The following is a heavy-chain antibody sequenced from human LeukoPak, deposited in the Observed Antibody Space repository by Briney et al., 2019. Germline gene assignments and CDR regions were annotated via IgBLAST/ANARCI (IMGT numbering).Heavy chain of an antibody. Sequence: PSETLSLTSTVSGGSVSSGDYYWTWIRQPPGKGLEWIGYIYGSGSTYYNPSLKSRLTISIHTSKNQFSLKLSSVTAADTAVYYCASPGGATDGGFDLWGQGTMVTVSS. D-gene: IGHD1-26*01. V-gene: IGHV4-30-4*01. J-gene: IGHJ3*01. CDR2: IYGSGST. CDR3: ASPGGATDGGFDL. CDR1: GGSVSSGDYY.